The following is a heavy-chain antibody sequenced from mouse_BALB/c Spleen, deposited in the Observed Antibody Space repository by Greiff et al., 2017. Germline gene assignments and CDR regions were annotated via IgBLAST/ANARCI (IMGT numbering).Heavy chain of an antibody. CDR3: AITPHLAY. J-gene: IGHJ3*01. V-gene: IGHV5-9-4*01. Sequence: EVNVVESGGGLVKPGGSLKLSCAASGFTFSSYAMSWVRQSPEKRLEWVAEISSGGSYTYYPDTVTGRFTISRDNAKNTLYLEMSSLRSEDTAMYYCAITPHLAYWGQGTLVTVSA. CDR1: GFTFSSYA. CDR2: ISSGGSYT. D-gene: IGHD1-1*01.